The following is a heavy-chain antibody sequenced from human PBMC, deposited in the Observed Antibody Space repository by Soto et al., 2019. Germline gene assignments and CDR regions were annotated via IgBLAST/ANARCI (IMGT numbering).Heavy chain of an antibody. D-gene: IGHD6-13*01. Sequence: QITLKESGPTLVKPTQTLTLTCTFSGFSLSTSGVGVGWIRQPPGKALEWLALIYWDDDKRYSPSLKSRLTIPKDTSKNQVVLTMTNLDPVDTATYYCARRIPAALFDYWGQGTLVTVSS. V-gene: IGHV2-5*02. CDR3: ARRIPAALFDY. CDR2: IYWDDDK. J-gene: IGHJ4*02. CDR1: GFSLSTSGVG.